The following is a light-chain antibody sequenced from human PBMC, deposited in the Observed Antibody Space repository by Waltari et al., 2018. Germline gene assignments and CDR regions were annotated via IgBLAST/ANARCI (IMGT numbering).Light chain of an antibody. CDR1: SSDAGGYNY. V-gene: IGLV2-14*01. CDR3: SSYTSSSTYV. J-gene: IGLJ1*01. CDR2: EVS. Sequence: QSALTQPASVSGSPGQSITISCTGTSSDAGGYNYVSWYQQPPGRAPKPMIYEVSNRPSGVSNRFSGSKSGNTASLTISGLQVEDEADYYCSSYTSSSTYVFGTGTKVTVL.